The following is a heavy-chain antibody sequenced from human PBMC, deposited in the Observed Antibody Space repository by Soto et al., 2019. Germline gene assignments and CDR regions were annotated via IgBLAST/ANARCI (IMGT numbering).Heavy chain of an antibody. D-gene: IGHD3-10*01. CDR2: ISSDGSKK. CDR1: GFTFTDYP. J-gene: IGHJ4*02. CDR3: FGGALDD. V-gene: IGHV3-30-3*01. Sequence: QVQLVESGGGVVQPGRSLRLSCAASGFTFTDYPMHWARQAPGKGLEWVAVISSDGSKKDYADSVKGRFTIYRDNSKNTLFLQMNSLRTEDTAVYHCFGGALDDWGQGTLVTVSS.